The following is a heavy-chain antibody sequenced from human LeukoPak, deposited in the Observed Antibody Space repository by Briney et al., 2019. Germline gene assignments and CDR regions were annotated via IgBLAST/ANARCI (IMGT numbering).Heavy chain of an antibody. D-gene: IGHD6-19*01. V-gene: IGHV3-23*01. CDR3: AKDLSQIDEGTAVAGTSFFDY. CDR2: ISGSGGST. J-gene: IGHJ4*02. CDR1: GFTFSSYA. Sequence: PGGSLRLSCAASGFTFSSYAMSWVRQAPGKGLEGVSAISGSGGSTYYADSVKGRFTISRDNSKNTLYLQMNSLRAEDTAVYYCAKDLSQIDEGTAVAGTSFFDYWGQGTLVTVSS.